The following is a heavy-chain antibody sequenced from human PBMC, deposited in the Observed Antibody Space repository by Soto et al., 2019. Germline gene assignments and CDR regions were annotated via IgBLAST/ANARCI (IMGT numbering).Heavy chain of an antibody. V-gene: IGHV1-18*04. Sequence: QVQLVQSGAEVKKPGASVKVSCKASGYTFTSYGISWVRQAPGQGLEWMGWISAYNGNTNYAQKLQGRVTMTTDTSTSTAYMELRSLGSDDTAVYYCARDPRIAAAGSYYYYGMDVWGQGTTVTVSS. D-gene: IGHD6-13*01. CDR3: ARDPRIAAAGSYYYYGMDV. CDR1: GYTFTSYG. CDR2: ISAYNGNT. J-gene: IGHJ6*02.